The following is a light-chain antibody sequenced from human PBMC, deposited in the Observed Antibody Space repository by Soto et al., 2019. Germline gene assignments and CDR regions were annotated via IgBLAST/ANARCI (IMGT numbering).Light chain of an antibody. CDR3: CSYAGSSTSVV. Sequence: QPVLTQPASVSGSPGQSITISCTGTSSDVGSYNLVSWYQQHPGKAPKLKIYEVNKRPSGVSNRFSGSKSGNTASLTISGLQAEDEADYYCCSYAGSSTSVVFGGGTKVTVL. CDR1: SSDVGSYNL. J-gene: IGLJ2*01. CDR2: EVN. V-gene: IGLV2-23*02.